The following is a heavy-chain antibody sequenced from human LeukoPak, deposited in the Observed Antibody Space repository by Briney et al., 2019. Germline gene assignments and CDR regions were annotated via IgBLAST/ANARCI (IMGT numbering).Heavy chain of an antibody. V-gene: IGHV4-34*01. D-gene: IGHD3-10*01. CDR2: INHSGST. J-gene: IGHJ6*02. CDR3: ARVYGSGSYYPKYYYYYYGMDV. CDR1: GGSFSGYY. Sequence: SETLSLTCAVYGGSFSGYYWSWIRQPPGKGLEWIGEINHSGSTNYNPSLTSRVTISVDTSKNQFSLKLSSVTAADTAVYYCARVYGSGSYYPKYYYYYYGMDVWGQRTTVTVSS.